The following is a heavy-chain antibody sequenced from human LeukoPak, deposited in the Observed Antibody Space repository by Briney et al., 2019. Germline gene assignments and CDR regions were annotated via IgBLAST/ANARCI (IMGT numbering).Heavy chain of an antibody. CDR1: GGSISSYY. J-gene: IGHJ5*02. CDR2: IYYSGRT. Sequence: SETLSLTCTVSGGSISSYYWGWIRQPPGKGLEWIGSIYYSGRTYYNPSLKSRVTISVDTSKNQFSLKLSSVTAADTAVYYCASLYSSSGEFDPWGQGTLVTVST. V-gene: IGHV4-39*07. CDR3: ASLYSSSGEFDP. D-gene: IGHD6-6*01.